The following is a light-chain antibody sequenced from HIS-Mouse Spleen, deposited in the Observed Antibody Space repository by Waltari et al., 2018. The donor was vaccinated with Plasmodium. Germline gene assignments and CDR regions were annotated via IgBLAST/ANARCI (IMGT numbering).Light chain of an antibody. Sequence: QSALTQPRSVSGSPGQSVTISCTGTSSDVGGYNYVSWYQQHPGKAPKLMSYDVSKRTRGGRDRFSGAKSGNTASLAISGLQAEDEADYYCCSYAGSYTWVFGGGTKLTVL. CDR1: SSDVGGYNY. CDR3: CSYAGSYTWV. CDR2: DVS. J-gene: IGLJ3*02. V-gene: IGLV2-11*01.